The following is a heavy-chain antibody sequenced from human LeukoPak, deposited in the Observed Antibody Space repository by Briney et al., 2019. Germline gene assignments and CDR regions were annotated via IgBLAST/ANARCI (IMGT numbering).Heavy chain of an antibody. CDR3: TRGSIAYYYMDV. V-gene: IGHV3-21*01. CDR1: GFTFSSYS. J-gene: IGHJ6*03. CDR2: ISSSSSYI. Sequence: GGSLRLSCAASGFTFSSYSMNWVRQAPGKGLEWVSSISSSSSYIYYADSVKGRFTISRDNAKNSLYLQMNSLRAEDTAVYYCTRGSIAYYYMDVWGKGTTVTISS. D-gene: IGHD3-22*01.